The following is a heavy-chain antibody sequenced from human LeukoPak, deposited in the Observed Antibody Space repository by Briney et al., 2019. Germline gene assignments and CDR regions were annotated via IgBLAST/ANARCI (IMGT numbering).Heavy chain of an antibody. D-gene: IGHD6-13*01. V-gene: IGHV3-21*01. J-gene: IGHJ4*02. CDR1: GFTFSSHS. CDR2: ISSSSSYI. CDR3: ARDRVAAAGPDY. Sequence: GGSLRLSCAASGFTFSSHSMNWVRQAPGKGLEWVSSISSSSSYIYYADSVKGRFTISRDNAKNSLYLQMNSLRAEDTAVYYCARDRVAAAGPDYWGQGTLVTVSS.